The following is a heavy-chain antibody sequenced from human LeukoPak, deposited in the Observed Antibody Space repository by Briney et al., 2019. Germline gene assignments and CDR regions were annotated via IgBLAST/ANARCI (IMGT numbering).Heavy chain of an antibody. CDR3: ARALAVAGTGGFDP. D-gene: IGHD6-19*01. Sequence: GGSLRLSCAASGFTFSSYAMSWVRQAPGKALEWVSAITGSGGSAYYADSVKGRFTISRDNAKNTLYLQMNSLRAEDTAVYYCARALAVAGTGGFDPWGQGTLVTVSS. J-gene: IGHJ5*02. V-gene: IGHV3-23*01. CDR1: GFTFSSYA. CDR2: ITGSGGSA.